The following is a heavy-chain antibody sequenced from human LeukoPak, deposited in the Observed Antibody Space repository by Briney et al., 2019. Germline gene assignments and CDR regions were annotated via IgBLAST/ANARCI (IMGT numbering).Heavy chain of an antibody. D-gene: IGHD2-21*02. CDR2: IYYSGST. Sequence: PSQTLSLTCTVSGGSISSGGYYWSWIRQHPGEGLEWIGYIYYSGSTYYNPSLKSRVTISVDTSKNQFSLNLSSVTAADTAVYYCARVVSDCGGDCFKGYFDCWGQGTLVTVSS. CDR1: GGSISSGGYY. CDR3: ARVVSDCGGDCFKGYFDC. V-gene: IGHV4-31*03. J-gene: IGHJ4*02.